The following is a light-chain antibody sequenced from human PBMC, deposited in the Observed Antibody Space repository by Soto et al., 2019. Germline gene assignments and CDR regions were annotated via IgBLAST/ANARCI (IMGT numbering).Light chain of an antibody. CDR1: SSNIGRNP. J-gene: IGLJ2*01. CDR3: ATWDDSLYGMV. CDR2: TND. Sequence: QSVLTQPPSASGTPGQRVTLSCSGGSSNIGRNPVNWYLQLPGTAPKLLIYTNDRRPSGVPDRVSASKSGTSASLTISGLQSEDEADYYCATWDDSLYGMVFGGGTKLTVL. V-gene: IGLV1-44*01.